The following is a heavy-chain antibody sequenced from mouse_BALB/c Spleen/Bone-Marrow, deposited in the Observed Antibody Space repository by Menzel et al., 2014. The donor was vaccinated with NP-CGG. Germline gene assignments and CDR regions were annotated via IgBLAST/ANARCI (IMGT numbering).Heavy chain of an antibody. CDR2: ISYSSST. CDR1: GYSITSDYA. Sequence: VQLQQSGPGLVKPSQSLSLTCTVTGYSITSDYAWHWLRQFQGNKLELMGYISYSSSTNYNPSLKSRISITRDTSNNQYFLQLNSVTAKDTATYYCARWDYGDYAKDYRGQGTSVTVSS. V-gene: IGHV3-2*02. D-gene: IGHD1-2*01. CDR3: ARWDYGDYAKDY. J-gene: IGHJ4*01.